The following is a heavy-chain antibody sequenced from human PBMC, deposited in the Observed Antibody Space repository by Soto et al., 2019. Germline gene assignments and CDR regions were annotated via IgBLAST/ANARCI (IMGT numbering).Heavy chain of an antibody. V-gene: IGHV1-69*06. CDR1: GDTFSNQA. D-gene: IGHD3-3*01. J-gene: IGHJ4*02. Sequence: SVKVSCKTSGDTFSNQAISWVRQAPGQGLEWMGGIIPLFDSASYAERSHDRVTITADKFTNTAYLELRSLTSEDTAIYYCAASTFQSGVSGYFRLEHWGQGTLVTVS. CDR2: IIPLFDSA. CDR3: AASTFQSGVSGYFRLEH.